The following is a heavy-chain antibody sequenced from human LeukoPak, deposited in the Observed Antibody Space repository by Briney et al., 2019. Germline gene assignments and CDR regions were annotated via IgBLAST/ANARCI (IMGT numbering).Heavy chain of an antibody. J-gene: IGHJ4*02. D-gene: IGHD3-10*01. CDR1: GGTFSSYA. V-gene: IGHV1-69*13. CDR2: IIPIFGTA. Sequence: ASVKVSCKASGGTFSSYAISWVRQAPGQGLEWMGGIIPIFGTANYAQKFQGRVTITADESTSTAYMELSSLRSEDTAAYYCATEGRMVRGVYTDYWGQGTLVTVSS. CDR3: ATEGRMVRGVYTDY.